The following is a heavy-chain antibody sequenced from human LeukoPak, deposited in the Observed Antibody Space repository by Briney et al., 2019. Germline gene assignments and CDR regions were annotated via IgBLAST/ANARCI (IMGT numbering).Heavy chain of an antibody. CDR2: INHSGST. CDR3: ARGRTTGTTRRSNWFDP. V-gene: IGHV4-34*01. D-gene: IGHD1-1*01. Sequence: PSETLSLTCAVYGGSFSGYYWSWIRQPPGKGLEWIGEINHSGSTNYNPSLKSRVTISVDTSKNQFSLKLSSVTAADTAVYYCARGRTTGTTRRSNWFDPWGQGTLVTVSS. J-gene: IGHJ5*02. CDR1: GGSFSGYY.